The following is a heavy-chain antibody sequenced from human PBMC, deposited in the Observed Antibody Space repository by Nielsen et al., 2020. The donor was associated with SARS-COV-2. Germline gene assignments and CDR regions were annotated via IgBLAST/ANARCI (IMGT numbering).Heavy chain of an antibody. CDR2: IYYSGST. J-gene: IGHJ3*02. V-gene: IGHV4-59*01. CDR1: GGSIRSYY. CDR3: ARASPAEDAFDI. Sequence: SETLSLTCTVSGGSIRSYYWSWIRQPPGKGLEWIGYIYYSGSTNYNPSLKSRVTISVDTSKNQFSLKLSSVTAADTAVYYCARASPAEDAFDIWGQATMVTVSS.